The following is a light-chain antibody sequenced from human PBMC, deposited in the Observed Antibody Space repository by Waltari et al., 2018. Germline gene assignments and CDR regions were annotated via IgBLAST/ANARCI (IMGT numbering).Light chain of an antibody. J-gene: IGKJ1*01. CDR3: QQTNSAPGT. CDR2: TAS. Sequence: DIQMTQSPSSVSASVGDRVTITCRASQSISSYLNWYQQKPGKAPNLLIYTASSLQSGVPSMFSGSGSGTDFTLTISTLQPEDFATYYCQQTNSAPGTFGQGTKVEIK. V-gene: IGKV1-39*01. CDR1: QSISSY.